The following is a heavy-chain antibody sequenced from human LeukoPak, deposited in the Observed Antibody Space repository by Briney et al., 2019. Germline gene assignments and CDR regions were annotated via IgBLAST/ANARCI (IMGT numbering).Heavy chain of an antibody. CDR1: GYTFTYDW. J-gene: IGHJ4*02. CDR2: IYPADSDT. V-gene: IGHV5-51*01. CDR3: ARRADGDY. Sequence: GESLKISCKGSGYTFTYDWIAWVRQMPGKGLEWMGIIYPADSDTRYSPSFQGQVIISVDKSSSTAYLQWSSLKASDTAMYYCARRADGDYWGQGTLVTVSS.